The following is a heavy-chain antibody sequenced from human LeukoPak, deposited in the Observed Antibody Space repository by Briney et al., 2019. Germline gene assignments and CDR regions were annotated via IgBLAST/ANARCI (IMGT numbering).Heavy chain of an antibody. CDR2: IIPIFGTA. Sequence: SVKVSCKASGGTFSSYAISWVRQAPGQGLEWMGGIIPIFGTANYAQKFQGRVTITADKSTSTAYMELSSLRSEDTAVYYCARAPLYSSGWTNYFDCWGQGTLVTVSS. J-gene: IGHJ4*02. CDR3: ARAPLYSSGWTNYFDC. D-gene: IGHD6-19*01. V-gene: IGHV1-69*06. CDR1: GGTFSSYA.